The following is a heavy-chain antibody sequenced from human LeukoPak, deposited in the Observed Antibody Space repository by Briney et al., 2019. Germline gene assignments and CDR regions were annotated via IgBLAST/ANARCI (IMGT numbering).Heavy chain of an antibody. CDR3: AREDDWNYEDY. D-gene: IGHD1-7*01. CDR1: GFTFSSYG. CDR2: IWYDGSNK. V-gene: IGHV3-33*01. Sequence: PGGSLRLSCAASGFTFSSYGMHWVRQAPGKGLEWVAVIWYDGSNKYYADSVKGRFTISRDNSKNTLYPQMNSLRAEDTAVYYCAREDDWNYEDYWGQGTLVTVSS. J-gene: IGHJ4*02.